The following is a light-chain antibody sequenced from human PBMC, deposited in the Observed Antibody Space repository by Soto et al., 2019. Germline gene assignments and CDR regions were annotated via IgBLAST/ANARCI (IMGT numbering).Light chain of an antibody. CDR2: DAS. CDR3: QQRNVWPPIT. Sequence: VVLTHSPATLSLSPWERATLSCRASQSVRTSLAWYQHKPGQAPRLVIYDASLRANGVPARFGGSGSGTDFTLTINSLEPEDFAVYYCQQRNVWPPITFGQGTRLEIK. J-gene: IGKJ5*01. V-gene: IGKV3-11*01. CDR1: QSVRTS.